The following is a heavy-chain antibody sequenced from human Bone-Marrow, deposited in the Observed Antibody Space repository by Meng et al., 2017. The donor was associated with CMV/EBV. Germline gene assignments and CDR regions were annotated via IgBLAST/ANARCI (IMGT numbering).Heavy chain of an antibody. D-gene: IGHD6-6*01. Sequence: SETLSLTCTVSGGSVSSGSYYWNWIRQTPGKGLEWIGKIYNTGATNYNPSLKSRVTISVDTSKNQFSLKLSSVTGGDTAVYHCPRFPGPSSSSSAQNYYYGMDVWGQGTTVTVSS. CDR1: GGSVSSGSYY. CDR2: IYNTGAT. V-gene: IGHV4-61*01. CDR3: PRFPGPSSSSSAQNYYYGMDV. J-gene: IGHJ6*02.